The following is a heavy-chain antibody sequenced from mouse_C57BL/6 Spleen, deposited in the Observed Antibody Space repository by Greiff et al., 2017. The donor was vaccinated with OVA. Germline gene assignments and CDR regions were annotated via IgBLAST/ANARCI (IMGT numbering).Heavy chain of an antibody. CDR3: ARDTLYYFDY. V-gene: IGHV5-16*01. CDR2: INYDGSST. J-gene: IGHJ2*01. D-gene: IGHD5-1*01. Sequence: EVQVVESEGGLVQPGSSMKLSCTASGFTFSDSYMAWVRQVPEKGLEWVANINYDGSSTYYLDSLKSRFIISRDNAKNILYLQMSSLKSEDTATYYCARDTLYYFDYGGQGTTLTVSS. CDR1: GFTFSDSY.